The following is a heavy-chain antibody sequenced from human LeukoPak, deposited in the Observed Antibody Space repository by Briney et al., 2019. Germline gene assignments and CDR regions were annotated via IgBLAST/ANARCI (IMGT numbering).Heavy chain of an antibody. V-gene: IGHV1-2*02. D-gene: IGHD1-26*01. Sequence: ASVKVSCKASGYTFTDYYLHWVRQAPGQGLEWVGWINPNPNSGGTSYAQRFQGRVTMTRDTSINTAYMELSGLRSDDTAVYFCARGSYGYDWGQGTLVTASS. CDR2: INPNPNSGGT. CDR3: ARGSYGYD. J-gene: IGHJ4*02. CDR1: GYTFTDYY.